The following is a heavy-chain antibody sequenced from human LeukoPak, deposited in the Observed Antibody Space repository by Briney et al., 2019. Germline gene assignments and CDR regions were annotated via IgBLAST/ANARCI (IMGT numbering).Heavy chain of an antibody. V-gene: IGHV3-21*01. CDR1: GGSFSGDF. J-gene: IGHJ4*02. D-gene: IGHD3-22*01. CDR2: ISSSSSYI. Sequence: ETLSLTCAVYGGSFSGDFWSWIRQAPGKGLEWVSSISSSSSYIYYADSVKGRFTISRDNAKNSLYLQMNSLRAEDTAVYYCARDRAYYDSSGYTDWGQGTLVTVSS. CDR3: ARDRAYYDSSGYTD.